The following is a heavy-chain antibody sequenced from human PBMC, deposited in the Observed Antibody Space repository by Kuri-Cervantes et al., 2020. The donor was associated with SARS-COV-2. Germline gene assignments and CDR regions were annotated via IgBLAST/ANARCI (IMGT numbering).Heavy chain of an antibody. V-gene: IGHV3-7*01. CDR1: GFTFSSYA. CDR2: IKQDGSEK. J-gene: IGHJ4*02. CDR3: ARWGAYYFDH. Sequence: GGSLRLSCAASGFTFSSYAMSWVRQAPGKGLEWVANIKQDGSEKYYVDSVKGRFTISRDNAKNSLYLQMNSLRAEDTAVYYCARWGAYYFDHWGQGTLVTVSS. D-gene: IGHD3-16*01.